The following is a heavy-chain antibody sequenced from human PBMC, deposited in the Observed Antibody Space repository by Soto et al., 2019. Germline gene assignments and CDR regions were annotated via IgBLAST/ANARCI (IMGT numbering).Heavy chain of an antibody. J-gene: IGHJ4*02. CDR2: ISYDGSNK. CDR1: GFTFSSYG. Sequence: GGSLRLSCAASGFTFSSYGMHWVRQAPGKGLEWVAVISYDGSNKYYADSVKGRFTISRDNSKNTLYLQMNSLRAEDTAVYYCAKDGLFDFDWLLSIDYWGQGTLVTVSS. V-gene: IGHV3-30*18. D-gene: IGHD3-9*01. CDR3: AKDGLFDFDWLLSIDY.